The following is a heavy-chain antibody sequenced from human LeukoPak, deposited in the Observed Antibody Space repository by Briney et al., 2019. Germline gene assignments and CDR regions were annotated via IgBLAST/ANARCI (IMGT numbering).Heavy chain of an antibody. CDR2: ISSSRSSK. Sequence: GGSLRLSCAASGFTFSSYSMNWVRQAPGNGLEWVSSISSSRSSKYYADSVKGRFTISRDNAKNSVYLQMNSLRAEDTAVYYCARDLWYNWNDVPFDYWGQGTLVTVSS. V-gene: IGHV3-21*01. J-gene: IGHJ4*02. D-gene: IGHD1-1*01. CDR3: ARDLWYNWNDVPFDY. CDR1: GFTFSSYS.